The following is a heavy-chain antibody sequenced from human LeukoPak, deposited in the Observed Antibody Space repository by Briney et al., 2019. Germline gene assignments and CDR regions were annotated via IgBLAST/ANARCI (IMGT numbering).Heavy chain of an antibody. Sequence: GGSLRLSCAASGFTFSSYEMNWVRQAPGKGLEWISYISSSGSTIYYADSVKGRFTISRDNAKNSLYLQMTSMRAEDTAVYYCAELGITMIGGVWGKGTTVTISS. J-gene: IGHJ6*04. CDR1: GFTFSSYE. D-gene: IGHD3-10*02. CDR3: AELGITMIGGV. CDR2: ISSSGSTI. V-gene: IGHV3-48*03.